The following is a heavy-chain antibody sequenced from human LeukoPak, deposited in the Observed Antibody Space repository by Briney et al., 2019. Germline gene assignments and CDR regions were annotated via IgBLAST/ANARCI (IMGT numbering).Heavy chain of an antibody. J-gene: IGHJ6*02. CDR1: GFTFDDYA. V-gene: IGHV3-9*01. CDR3: AKDITGGWYDDPDGMDV. D-gene: IGHD6-19*01. Sequence: PGRSLRLSCAASGFTFDDYAMHWVRQAPGKGLEWVSGISWNSGSIGYADSVKGRFTISRDNAKNSLYLQMNSLRAEDTALYYCAKDITGGWYDDPDGMDVWGQGTTVTVSS. CDR2: ISWNSGSI.